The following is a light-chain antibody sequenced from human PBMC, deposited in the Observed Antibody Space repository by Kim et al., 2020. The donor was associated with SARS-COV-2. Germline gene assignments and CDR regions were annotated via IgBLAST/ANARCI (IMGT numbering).Light chain of an antibody. V-gene: IGKV3-11*01. CDR2: EAS. Sequence: EIVLTQPPATLSLSPGERATLFCRASQHIYTRLAWYQQKLGQAPRLLIYEASDRATGIPARFSGSGSGTDFTLTISSLEPEDFAVYYCQQRSDWPMTFGQGTRLEIK. CDR3: QQRSDWPMT. CDR1: QHIYTR. J-gene: IGKJ5*01.